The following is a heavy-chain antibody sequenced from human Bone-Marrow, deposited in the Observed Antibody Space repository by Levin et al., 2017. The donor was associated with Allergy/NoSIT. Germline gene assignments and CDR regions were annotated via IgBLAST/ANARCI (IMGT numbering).Heavy chain of an antibody. V-gene: IGHV3-48*04. D-gene: IGHD3-10*01. CDR2: ISGSSSRI. Sequence: GGSLRLSCAASGFTFSSYSMNWVRQAPGKGLEWVSYISGSSSRIYYADSVKGRFTISRDNAKNSLHLQMNSLRAEDTAVYYCARDLRLDGEPFDYWGQGTLVTVSS. CDR3: ARDLRLDGEPFDY. CDR1: GFTFSSYS. J-gene: IGHJ4*02.